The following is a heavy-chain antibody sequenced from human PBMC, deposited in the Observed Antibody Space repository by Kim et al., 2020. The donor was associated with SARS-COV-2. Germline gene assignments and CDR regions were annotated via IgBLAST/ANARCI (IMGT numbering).Heavy chain of an antibody. V-gene: IGHV5-51*01. Sequence: GESLKISCKGSGYSFTSYWIGWVRQMPGKGLEWMGIIYPGDSDTRYSPSFQGQVTISADKSISTAYLQWSSLKASDTAMYYCARHRPEEDSGYDYVELDYGMDVWGQGTTVTVSS. J-gene: IGHJ6*02. D-gene: IGHD5-12*01. CDR1: GYSFTSYW. CDR3: ARHRPEEDSGYDYVELDYGMDV. CDR2: IYPGDSDT.